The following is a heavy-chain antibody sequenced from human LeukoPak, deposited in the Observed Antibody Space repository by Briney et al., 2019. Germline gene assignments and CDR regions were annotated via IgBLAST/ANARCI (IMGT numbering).Heavy chain of an antibody. D-gene: IGHD3-10*01. CDR1: GFTFTKYS. J-gene: IGHJ4*02. Sequence: GGSLRLSCAASGFTFTKYSMQWVRQTPGKGLEWVSYISSGSTTIYYTDSVKGRFTISRDNAKNSLYLQMNSLRAEDTAVYYCARRESTTMVRGGVDYWGQGTLVTVSS. CDR2: ISSGSTTI. CDR3: ARRESTTMVRGGVDY. V-gene: IGHV3-48*01.